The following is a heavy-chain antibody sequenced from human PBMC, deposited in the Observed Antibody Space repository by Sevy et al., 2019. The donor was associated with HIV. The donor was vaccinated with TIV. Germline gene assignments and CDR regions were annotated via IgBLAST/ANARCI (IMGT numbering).Heavy chain of an antibody. J-gene: IGHJ5*02. CDR1: GFTFSDYY. CDR3: ARDIAAAQTNWFDH. Sequence: GGSLRLSCAASGFTFSDYYMSWIRQAPGKGLEWVSYISSSGSTIYYADSMKGRFTISRDNAKNSLYLQMNSLRAEDTAVYYCARDIAAAQTNWFDHWGQGTLVTVSS. CDR2: ISSSGSTI. D-gene: IGHD6-13*01. V-gene: IGHV3-11*01.